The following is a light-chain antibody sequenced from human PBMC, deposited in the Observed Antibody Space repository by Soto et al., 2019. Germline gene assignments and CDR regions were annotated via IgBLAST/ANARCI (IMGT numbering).Light chain of an antibody. CDR1: SSDVGGYNY. Sequence: QSVLTQPASVSGSPGQSITISCTGTSSDVGGYNYVSWYQHHPGKAPRLITYDVSSRPSGVSYRFSGSKSGNTASLTISGLQAEDEADYYCCSYTRSNPGVVFGRGTKLTVL. J-gene: IGLJ2*01. CDR3: CSYTRSNPGVV. V-gene: IGLV2-14*03. CDR2: DVS.